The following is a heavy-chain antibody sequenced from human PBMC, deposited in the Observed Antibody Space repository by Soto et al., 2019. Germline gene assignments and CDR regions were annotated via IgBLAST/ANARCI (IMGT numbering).Heavy chain of an antibody. D-gene: IGHD2-2*01. V-gene: IGHV3-30*18. J-gene: IGHJ4*02. CDR3: AKDGGGIVVVPAAADY. CDR1: GFTFISYG. Sequence: PGGSLRLSCAASGFTFISYGMHWVRQAPGKGLEWVAVISYDGSNKYYADSVKGRFTISRDNSKNTLYLQMNSLRAEDTAVYYCAKDGGGIVVVPAAADYWGQGTLVTVSS. CDR2: ISYDGSNK.